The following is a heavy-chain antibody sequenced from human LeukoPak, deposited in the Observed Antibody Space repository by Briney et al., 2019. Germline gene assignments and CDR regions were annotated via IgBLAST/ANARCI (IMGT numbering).Heavy chain of an antibody. V-gene: IGHV5-51*01. D-gene: IGHD1-26*01. J-gene: IGHJ6*03. CDR2: IYPDDSDT. CDR1: GYRFTNYW. CDR3: ARSLLGGYEMQSHYYYHYMDV. Sequence: GESLKISCQGSGYRFTNYWIAWVRQMPGKGLEWMGIIYPDDSDTRYSPSFQGQVTISADKSISTAYLQWDSLKASDTAMYYCARSLLGGYEMQSHYYYHYMDVWGKGTTVTVSS.